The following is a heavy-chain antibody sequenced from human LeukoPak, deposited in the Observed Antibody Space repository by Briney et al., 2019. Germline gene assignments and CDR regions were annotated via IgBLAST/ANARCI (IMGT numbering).Heavy chain of an antibody. J-gene: IGHJ4*02. CDR3: VRSTMGVRRTNDY. CDR2: MNPDSANT. Sequence: ASVKVSCKASGYSFARYEINWVRKATGQGLEGMGWMNPDSANTGYAQKFQGRVTMTRDTSISTAYMELSSLISDDTAVYYCVRSTMGVRRTNDYWGQGTLVTVSS. V-gene: IGHV1-8*01. D-gene: IGHD3-10*01. CDR1: GYSFARYE.